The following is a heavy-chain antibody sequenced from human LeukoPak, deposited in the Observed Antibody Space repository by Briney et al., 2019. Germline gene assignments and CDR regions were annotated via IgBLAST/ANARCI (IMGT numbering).Heavy chain of an antibody. CDR2: INHSGST. J-gene: IGHJ6*02. Sequence: SETLSLTCAVYGGSFSGYYWSWIRQPPGKGLEWIGEINHSGSTNYNPSLKSRVTISVDTSKNQFSLKLSSVTAADTAVYYCARGRYSRYPTRTSYGMDVWGQGTTVTVSS. CDR3: ARGRYSRYPTRTSYGMDV. V-gene: IGHV4-34*01. D-gene: IGHD6-6*01. CDR1: GGSFSGYY.